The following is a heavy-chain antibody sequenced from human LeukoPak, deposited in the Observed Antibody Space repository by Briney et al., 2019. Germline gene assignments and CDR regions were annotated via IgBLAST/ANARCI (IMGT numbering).Heavy chain of an antibody. D-gene: IGHD3-10*01. CDR3: ARAHGSGRPYYYYYYYMDV. Sequence: ASVKVSCKASGYTFTSYGISWVRQAPGQGLEWMGGIIPIFGTANYAQKFQGRVTITADESTSTAYMELSSLRSEDTAVYYCARAHGSGRPYYYYYYYMDVWGKGTTVTVSS. V-gene: IGHV1-69*13. CDR2: IIPIFGTA. CDR1: GYTFTSYG. J-gene: IGHJ6*03.